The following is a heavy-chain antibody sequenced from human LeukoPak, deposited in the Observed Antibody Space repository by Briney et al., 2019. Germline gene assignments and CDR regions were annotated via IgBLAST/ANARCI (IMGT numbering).Heavy chain of an antibody. CDR1: GFTFSSYS. J-gene: IGHJ4*02. CDR3: ARDLKAVAGTFDY. D-gene: IGHD6-19*01. V-gene: IGHV3-21*01. Sequence: PGGSLRLSCAASGFTFSSYSTNWVRQAPGKGLEWVSSISSSSSYIYYADSVKGRFTISRDNAKNSLYLQMNSLRAEDTAVYYCARDLKAVAGTFDYWGQGTLVTVSS. CDR2: ISSSSSYI.